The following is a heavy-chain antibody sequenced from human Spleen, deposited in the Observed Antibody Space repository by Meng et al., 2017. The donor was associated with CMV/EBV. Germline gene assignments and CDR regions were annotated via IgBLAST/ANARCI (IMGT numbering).Heavy chain of an antibody. Sequence: GESLKISCAASGFTFSRYWMHWVRQAPGKGLEWVANIKQDGSEKYYVDSVKGRFTISRDNAKKTLSLQINILRAEDTALYYCTKGGGERVTFDAMDVWGQGTTVTVSS. D-gene: IGHD2-21*02. CDR1: GFTFSRYW. V-gene: IGHV3-7*03. CDR3: TKGGGERVTFDAMDV. CDR2: IKQDGSEK. J-gene: IGHJ6*02.